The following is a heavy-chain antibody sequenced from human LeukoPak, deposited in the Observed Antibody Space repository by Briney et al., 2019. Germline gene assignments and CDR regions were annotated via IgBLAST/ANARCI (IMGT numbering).Heavy chain of an antibody. V-gene: IGHV3-74*01. D-gene: IGHD3-22*01. J-gene: IGHJ1*01. CDR3: ARAPSEIGGYYPEYFRH. CDR2: FKSDGST. Sequence: GGSLRLSCAASGFTFSSYWMHWVRQAPGKGLVWVSRFKSDGSTNYADSVKGRFTISRDNAKNTVSLQMNSLRAEGTGVYYCARAPSEIGGYYPEYFRHWGQGTLVTVSS. CDR1: GFTFSSYW.